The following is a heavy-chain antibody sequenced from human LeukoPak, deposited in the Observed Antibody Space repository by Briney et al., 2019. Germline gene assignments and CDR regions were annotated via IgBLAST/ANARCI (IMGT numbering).Heavy chain of an antibody. V-gene: IGHV1-46*01. CDR2: INPSGGST. J-gene: IGHJ5*02. Sequence: ASVKVSCKASGYTFTSYYMHWVRQAPGQGLEWMGIINPSGGSTSYAQKFQGRVTMTRDMSTSTVYMELSSLRAEDTAVYYCARLEVLLWFGDEFWFDPWGQGTLVTVSS. CDR3: ARLEVLLWFGDEFWFDP. D-gene: IGHD3-10*01. CDR1: GYTFTSYY.